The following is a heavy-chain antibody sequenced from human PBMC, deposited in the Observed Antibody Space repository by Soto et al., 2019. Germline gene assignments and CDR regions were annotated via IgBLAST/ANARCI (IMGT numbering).Heavy chain of an antibody. J-gene: IGHJ6*02. CDR3: ARDRGAGRENYFGMDV. D-gene: IGHD3-10*01. CDR2: ISYDGSDK. Sequence: QMQLVESGGGVVQPGRSLRLSCVASGFTFDLNGLHWVRQAPGKGLEWVTVISYDGSDKYYADSLKGRVTVYRDNSKNTLSLHMDSLRTEDTAIYYCARDRGAGRENYFGMDVWGLGTTVTVSS. CDR1: GFTFDLNG. V-gene: IGHV3-30-3*01.